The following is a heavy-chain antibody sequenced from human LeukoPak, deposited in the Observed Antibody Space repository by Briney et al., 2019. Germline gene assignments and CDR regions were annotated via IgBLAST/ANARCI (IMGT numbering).Heavy chain of an antibody. Sequence: SETLSLTCTVSGGSISSGSYYWSWIRQPPGKGLEWIGYIYYSGSTNYNPSLKSRVTISVDTSKNQFSLKLSSVTAADTAVYYCARGVIRFDYWGQGTLVTVSS. V-gene: IGHV4-61*01. CDR3: ARGVIRFDY. CDR1: GGSISSGSYY. D-gene: IGHD3-16*02. CDR2: IYYSGST. J-gene: IGHJ4*02.